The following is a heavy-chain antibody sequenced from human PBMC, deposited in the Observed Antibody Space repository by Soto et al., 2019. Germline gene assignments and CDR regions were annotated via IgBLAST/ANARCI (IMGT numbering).Heavy chain of an antibody. CDR2: INRSGST. CDR3: ARASNKRGRSYGPDY. V-gene: IGHV4-34*01. D-gene: IGHD5-18*01. Sequence: SETLSLTCAVYGGSFSAYYWTWVRQPPGKGLEWIGEINRSGSTNCNPSLKSRVTISVDTSKNQFFLKLSSVTAADTAVYYCARASNKRGRSYGPDYWGQGTLVTVSS. CDR1: GGSFSAYY. J-gene: IGHJ4*02.